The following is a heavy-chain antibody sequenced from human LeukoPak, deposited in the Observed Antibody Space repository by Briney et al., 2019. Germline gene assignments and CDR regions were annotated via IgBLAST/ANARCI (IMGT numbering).Heavy chain of an antibody. CDR3: ASSVVRPTFDS. D-gene: IGHD4-23*01. CDR1: GYTFTNYA. Sequence: ASVKVSCKASGYTFTNYAMNWMRQAPGQGLEWMGWINTNNGNPTYAQGFTGRFVFSLDTSVSTVYLQISSLEAEDTAMYYCASSVVRPTFDSWGQGTPVTVSP. J-gene: IGHJ4*02. V-gene: IGHV7-4-1*02. CDR2: INTNNGNP.